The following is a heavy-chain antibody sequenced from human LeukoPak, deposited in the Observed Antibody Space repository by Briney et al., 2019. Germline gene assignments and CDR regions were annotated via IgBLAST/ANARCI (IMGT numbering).Heavy chain of an antibody. Sequence: TGGSLRLSCAASGFTFSTYWMHWVRRAPGKRLVWVSRIDRDGSTTTYADSVRGRFTVSRDNAKSTLYLQMDSLRAEDTAVYYCARGSYYLDCWGQGILVTVSS. CDR3: ARGSYYLDC. CDR2: IDRDGSTT. J-gene: IGHJ4*02. V-gene: IGHV3-74*01. CDR1: GFTFSTYW.